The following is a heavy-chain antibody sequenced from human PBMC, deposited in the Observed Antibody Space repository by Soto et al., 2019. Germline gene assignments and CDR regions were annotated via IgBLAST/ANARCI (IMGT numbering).Heavy chain of an antibody. J-gene: IGHJ5*02. D-gene: IGHD6-13*01. CDR2: IYYSGST. CDR3: ARHPLGQQQLAINWFDP. Sequence: SETLSLTYTNSGGPISSSRYYWGWIRQPPGKGLEWIGSIYYSGSTYYDPSVKSQVTISVDTSKNQFSLKLSSVTAEDTAVYYCARHPLGQQQLAINWFDPWGQGTLVTVS. CDR1: GGPISSSRYY. V-gene: IGHV4-39*01.